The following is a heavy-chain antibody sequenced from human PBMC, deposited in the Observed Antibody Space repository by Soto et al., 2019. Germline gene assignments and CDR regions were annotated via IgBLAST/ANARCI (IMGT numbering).Heavy chain of an antibody. Sequence: GGSLRLSCAASGFTFSDYYMSWIRQAPGKGLEWVSYISSSSSYTNYADSVKGRFTISRDNAKNSLYLQMNSLRAEDTAVYYCARGEEVGATSDYYYGMDVWGQGTTVTVSS. CDR3: ARGEEVGATSDYYYGMDV. CDR2: ISSSSSYT. V-gene: IGHV3-11*06. J-gene: IGHJ6*02. D-gene: IGHD1-26*01. CDR1: GFTFSDYY.